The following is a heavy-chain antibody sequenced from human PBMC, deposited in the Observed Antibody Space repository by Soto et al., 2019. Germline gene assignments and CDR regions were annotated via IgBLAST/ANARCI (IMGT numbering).Heavy chain of an antibody. CDR1: GFTFSTYS. CDR3: ARNGGMDV. Sequence: LXRSCAGSGFTFSTYSMNWVRQAPGKGLEWVSYISSSGSPIYYADSVKGRFTISRDNAKNSLSLQMNSLRDEDTAVYYCARNGGMDVCGQGTTVTVSS. J-gene: IGHJ6*02. D-gene: IGHD2-8*01. V-gene: IGHV3-48*02. CDR2: ISSSGSPI.